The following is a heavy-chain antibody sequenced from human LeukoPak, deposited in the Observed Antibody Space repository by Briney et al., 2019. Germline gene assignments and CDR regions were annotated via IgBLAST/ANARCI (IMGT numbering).Heavy chain of an antibody. CDR2: INGDGSST. V-gene: IGHV3-74*01. CDR3: AREHWNDGLNWFDP. CDR1: GFTFSSYW. J-gene: IGHJ5*02. D-gene: IGHD1-1*01. Sequence: GGSLRLSCAASGFTFSSYWMHWVRQAPGKGLVRVSRINGDGSSTTYADSVKGRFTISRDTANNTLYLQMNSLRAEDTAVYFCAREHWNDGLNWFDPWGQGTLVTVSS.